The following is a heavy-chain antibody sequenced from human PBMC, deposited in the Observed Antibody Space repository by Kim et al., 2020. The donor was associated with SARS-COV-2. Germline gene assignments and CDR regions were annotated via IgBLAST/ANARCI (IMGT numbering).Heavy chain of an antibody. CDR1: GYTFTSYY. Sequence: ASVKVSCKASGYTFTSYYMHWVRQAPGQGLEWMGIINPSGGSTSYAQKFQGRVTMTRDTSTSTVYMELSSLRSEDTAVYYCARDLFPYDNTAILVDYYGMEVWGQGTTVTVSS. CDR3: ARDLFPYDNTAILVDYYGMEV. D-gene: IGHD5-18*01. J-gene: IGHJ6*02. CDR2: INPSGGST. V-gene: IGHV1-46*01.